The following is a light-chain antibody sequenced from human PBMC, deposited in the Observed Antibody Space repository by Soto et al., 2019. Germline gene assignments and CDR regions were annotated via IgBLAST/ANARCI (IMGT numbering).Light chain of an antibody. V-gene: IGKV1-27*01. J-gene: IGKJ3*01. Sequence: DIQMTQSPSSLSASVGDRVTITCRASQGISNYIAWYQQKPGKAPKLLIYAASTLQSGVPSRFSGTGSGTDFTLIINSLQTEDVATYSCQKYSSVPLFGPGTKVDIK. CDR2: AAS. CDR1: QGISNY. CDR3: QKYSSVPL.